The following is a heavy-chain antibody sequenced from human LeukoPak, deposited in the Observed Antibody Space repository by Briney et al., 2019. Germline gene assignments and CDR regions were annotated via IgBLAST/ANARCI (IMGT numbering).Heavy chain of an antibody. CDR1: GGSISSGGYY. CDR3: ARAPLGTNYYFDY. J-gene: IGHJ4*02. CDR2: IYYSGST. D-gene: IGHD5-12*01. Sequence: SQTLSLTCTVSGGSISSGGYYWSWIRQHPGKGLEWIGYIYYSGSTYYNPSLKSRVTISVDTSKNQFPLKLSSVTAADTAVYYCARAPLGTNYYFDYWGQGTLVTVSS. V-gene: IGHV4-31*03.